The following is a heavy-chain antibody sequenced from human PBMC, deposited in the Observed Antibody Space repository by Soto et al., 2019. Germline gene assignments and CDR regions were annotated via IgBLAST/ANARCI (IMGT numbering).Heavy chain of an antibody. J-gene: IGHJ3*02. CDR1: GYTFTGYY. Sequence: ASVKVSCKAPGYTFTGYYMHWVRQAPGQGLEWMGWINPNSGGTNYAQKFQDRVTITADESTTTTYMELSSLRSEDAAVYYCASRERVDAFDIWGQGTMVTVSS. D-gene: IGHD1-26*01. CDR3: ASRERVDAFDI. CDR2: INPNSGGT. V-gene: IGHV1-2*02.